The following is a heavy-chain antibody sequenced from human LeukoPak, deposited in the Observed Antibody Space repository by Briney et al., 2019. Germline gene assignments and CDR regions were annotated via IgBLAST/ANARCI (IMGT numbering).Heavy chain of an antibody. CDR3: AKDHRRDGYNFDRY. D-gene: IGHD5-24*01. J-gene: IGHJ4*02. CDR2: IWYDGSNK. CDR1: GFTFSSYG. V-gene: IGHV3-33*06. Sequence: GGSLRLSCAASGFTFSSYGMRWVRQAPGKGLEWVAVIWYDGSNKYYADSVKGRFTISRDNSKNTLYLQMYSLRAEDTAVYYCAKDHRRDGYNFDRYWGQGTLVTVSS.